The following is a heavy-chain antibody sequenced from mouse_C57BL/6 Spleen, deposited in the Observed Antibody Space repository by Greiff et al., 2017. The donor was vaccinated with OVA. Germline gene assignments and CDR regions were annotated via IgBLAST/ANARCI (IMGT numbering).Heavy chain of an antibody. V-gene: IGHV1-55*01. Sequence: QVQLQQPGAELVKPGASVKMSCKASGYTFTSYWITWVKQRPGQGLEWIGDIYPGSGSTNYNEKFKSKATLTVDKPSSTAYMQLSSLTSEDSAVYYCARLGYDYDEDYWGQGTTLTVSS. D-gene: IGHD2-4*01. CDR1: GYTFTSYW. CDR3: ARLGYDYDEDY. CDR2: IYPGSGST. J-gene: IGHJ2*01.